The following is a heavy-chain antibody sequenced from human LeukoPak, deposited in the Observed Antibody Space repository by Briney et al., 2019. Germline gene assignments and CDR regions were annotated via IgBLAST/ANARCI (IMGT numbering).Heavy chain of an antibody. CDR1: GYTFTSYD. CDR3: ASWGSSSWPDDAFDI. D-gene: IGHD6-13*01. V-gene: IGHV1-8*01. CDR2: MNPNSGNT. Sequence: ASVRVSCEASGYTFTSYDINWVRQATGQGLEWMGWMNPNSGNTGYAQKFQGRVTMTRNTSISTAYMELSSLRSEDTAVYYCASWGSSSWPDDAFDIWGQGTMVTVSS. J-gene: IGHJ3*02.